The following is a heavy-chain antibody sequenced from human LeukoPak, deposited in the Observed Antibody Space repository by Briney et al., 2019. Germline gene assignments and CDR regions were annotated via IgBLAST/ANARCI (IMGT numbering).Heavy chain of an antibody. CDR2: ISSSSSYI. D-gene: IGHD2-2*02. Sequence: GGFLRLSCAASGFTFSGYSMNWVRQAPGKGLEWVSSISSSSSYIYYADSVKGRFTISRDNAKNSLYLQMNSLRAEDTAVYYCARADIVVVPAAINDYWGQGTLVTVSS. V-gene: IGHV3-21*01. CDR1: GFTFSGYS. CDR3: ARADIVVVPAAINDY. J-gene: IGHJ4*02.